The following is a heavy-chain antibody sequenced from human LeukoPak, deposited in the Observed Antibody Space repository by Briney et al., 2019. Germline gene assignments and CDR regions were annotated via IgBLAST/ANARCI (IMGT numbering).Heavy chain of an antibody. J-gene: IGHJ4*02. V-gene: IGHV4-4*07. D-gene: IGHD3-16*01. Sequence: SETLSLTCTVSGGSIRNYYWSWIRQPAGKGLEWIGRIYSSGSTNYNPSLKSRVTMSVDKSTNQFSLKLASVTAADMAVYYCARGGSYVYFDYWGQGTLVTVTS. CDR3: ARGGSYVYFDY. CDR2: IYSSGST. CDR1: GGSIRNYY.